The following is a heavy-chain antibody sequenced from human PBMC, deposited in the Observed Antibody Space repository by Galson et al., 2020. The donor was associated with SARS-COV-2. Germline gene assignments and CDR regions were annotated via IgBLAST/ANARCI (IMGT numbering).Heavy chain of an antibody. V-gene: IGHV3-43D*03. CDR1: GFAFDEYA. J-gene: IGHJ4*02. CDR3: AKGMAPDWYSSNWFGKFDS. CDR2: VSWDGTTT. D-gene: IGHD6-13*01. Sequence: GESLKISCVASGFAFDEYAMHWVRQSPGKGLEWVSLVSWDGTTTDYATSVKGRFTISRDNVRNSLYLHMNSLKVEDTALYYCAKGMAPDWYSSNWFGKFDSWGLGTLVTVSS.